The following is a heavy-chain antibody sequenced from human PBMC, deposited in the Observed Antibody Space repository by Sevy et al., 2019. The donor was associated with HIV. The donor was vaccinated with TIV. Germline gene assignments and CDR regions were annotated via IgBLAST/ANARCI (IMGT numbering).Heavy chain of an antibody. V-gene: IGHV3-21*01. CDR1: GFTFSSYS. D-gene: IGHD3-3*01. Sequence: GGSLRLSCAASGFTFSSYSMNWVRQAPGKGLEWVSSISSSSSYIYYADSVKGRFTISRDNAKNSLYLQMDSLRAEDTAVYYCAARITIFGVVIPLPHYYYYGMDVWGQGTTVTVSS. CDR2: ISSSSSYI. J-gene: IGHJ6*02. CDR3: AARITIFGVVIPLPHYYYYGMDV.